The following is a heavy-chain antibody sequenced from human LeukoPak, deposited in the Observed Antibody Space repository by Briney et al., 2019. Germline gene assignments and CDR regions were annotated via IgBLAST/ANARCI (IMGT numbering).Heavy chain of an antibody. CDR1: GFIFSSYA. D-gene: IGHD5-18*01. V-gene: IGHV3-23*01. CDR3: AKDSDSYGYSPIDY. CDR2: ISGSGTTT. Sequence: PGGSLRLSCAASGFIFSSYAMTWVRQAPGRGLEWLSTISGSGTTTYYVDSVKGRFTISRDNSKNTLYLQMNSLRAEDTAVYYCAKDSDSYGYSPIDYWGQGTLVTVSS. J-gene: IGHJ4*02.